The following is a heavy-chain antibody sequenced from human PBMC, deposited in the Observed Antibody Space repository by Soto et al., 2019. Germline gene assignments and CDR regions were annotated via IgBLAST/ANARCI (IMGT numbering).Heavy chain of an antibody. J-gene: IGHJ2*01. CDR1: GYCFPSYW. V-gene: IGHV5-10-1*01. CDR3: ARGVRWYFDL. Sequence: GESLKISCKGSGYCFPSYWISWVRQRPGKGLEWMGRIDPSDSYTNYSPSFQGHVTISADKSISTAYLQWSSLKASDTAMYYCARGVRWYFDLWGRGTLVTVSS. D-gene: IGHD1-1*01. CDR2: IDPSDSYT.